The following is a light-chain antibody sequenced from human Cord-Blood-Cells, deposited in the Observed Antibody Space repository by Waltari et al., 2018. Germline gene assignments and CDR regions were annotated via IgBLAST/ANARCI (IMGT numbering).Light chain of an antibody. CDR1: QSISSY. CDR3: QQSYRTPHT. V-gene: IGKV1-39*01. J-gene: IGKJ2*01. CDR2: AAS. Sequence: IQMTQSPSSLSASVGDRVTSTGRASQSISSYLNWYQQKPGRAPKLLIYAASSLQSGVTSRFSRSGSGTDVTHTISCQQAEDGATYYCQQSYRTPHTIVHGTKLEIK.